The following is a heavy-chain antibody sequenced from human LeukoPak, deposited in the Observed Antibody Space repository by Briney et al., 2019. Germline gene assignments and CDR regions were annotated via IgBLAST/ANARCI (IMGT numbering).Heavy chain of an antibody. CDR3: VHIRGITPGNTDS. J-gene: IGHJ5*01. V-gene: IGHV2-5*02. CDR1: GFSLTSRGVG. CDR2: IYWDDDK. Sequence: SGPALVKPTETLTLTCTFSGFSLTSRGVGVGWIRQPPGKALEWLAIIYWDDDKRYSPSLRPRLTITKDTSKNQVLLTMANMDPVDPATYFCVHIRGITPGNTDSWGQGTLVPVSS. D-gene: IGHD3-16*01.